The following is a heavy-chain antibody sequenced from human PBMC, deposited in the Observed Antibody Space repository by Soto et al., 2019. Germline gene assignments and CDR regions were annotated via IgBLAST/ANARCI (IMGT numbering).Heavy chain of an antibody. Sequence: QVQLVQSGAEVKKPGSSVRVSCKASGGTFSSYAISWVRQAPGQGLEWMGGIIPMFGIANYAQKFQDRVTITADESTSPAYMKLSSLRSEDTAVYYCAREAWGVGTTTSDYWGQGTLVTVSS. CDR2: IIPMFGIA. D-gene: IGHD1-26*01. CDR1: GGTFSSYA. CDR3: AREAWGVGTTTSDY. J-gene: IGHJ4*02. V-gene: IGHV1-69*12.